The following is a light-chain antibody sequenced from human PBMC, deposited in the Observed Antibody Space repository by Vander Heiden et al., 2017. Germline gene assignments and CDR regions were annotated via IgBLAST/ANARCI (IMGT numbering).Light chain of an antibody. CDR3: QQYNNWPLT. CDR1: QSVSSN. V-gene: IGKV3-15*01. J-gene: IGKJ1*01. Sequence: EIVMTQTPRTPSVSPGERATLSCRASQSVSSNLAWYQQKPGQAPRLLIYGASTRATGIPARFSGSGSGTEFTLTISSLQSEDFAVYYCQQYNNWPLTFGQGTKVEIK. CDR2: GAS.